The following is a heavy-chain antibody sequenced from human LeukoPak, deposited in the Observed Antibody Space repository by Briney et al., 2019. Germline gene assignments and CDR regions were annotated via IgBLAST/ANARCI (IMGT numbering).Heavy chain of an antibody. V-gene: IGHV3-20*04. Sequence: GGSLRLSCAASGFTFDDYGMSWVRQAPGKGLEWVSGITWNCGSTGYADSVKGRFTISRDNAKNSLYLQMNSLRDEDTALYYCARASSSSGYYYYYMDVWGKGTTVTVSS. J-gene: IGHJ6*03. D-gene: IGHD6-6*01. CDR2: ITWNCGST. CDR1: GFTFDDYG. CDR3: ARASSSSGYYYYYMDV.